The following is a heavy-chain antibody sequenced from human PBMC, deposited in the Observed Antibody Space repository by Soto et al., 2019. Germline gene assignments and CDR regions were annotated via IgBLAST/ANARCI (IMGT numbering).Heavy chain of an antibody. V-gene: IGHV3-15*01. CDR2: IKGKPDGGAT. Sequence: AGGSLRLSCAASGFTFNTAWLTWVRQSPGKGLERVGRIKGKPDGGATDYAALVEGRFMISRDDSQNTVFLQMNSLKTDDTAVYYCTAGSPFNYWGPGTLVTVSS. CDR1: GFTFNTAW. J-gene: IGHJ4*02. CDR3: TAGSPFNY.